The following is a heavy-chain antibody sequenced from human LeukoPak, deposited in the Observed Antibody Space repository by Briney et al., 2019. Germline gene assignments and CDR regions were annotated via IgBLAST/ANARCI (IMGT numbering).Heavy chain of an antibody. V-gene: IGHV5-51*01. D-gene: IGHD6-6*01. Sequence: GESLKISCKGSGYIFTSYWSGWWLQMPGKGLEWMGIIYPGDSDTRYSPSFQGQVTISAHKSITTAYLQCSRLQPSDTAMSYCARPPEYSSSPNFDYWGPGTLVTVSS. CDR2: IYPGDSDT. J-gene: IGHJ4*02. CDR3: ARPPEYSSSPNFDY. CDR1: GYIFTSYW.